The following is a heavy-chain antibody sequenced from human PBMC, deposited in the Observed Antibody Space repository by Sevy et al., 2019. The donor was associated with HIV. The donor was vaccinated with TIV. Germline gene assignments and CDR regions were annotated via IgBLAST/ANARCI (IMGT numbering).Heavy chain of an antibody. CDR3: AKDFYGSGSYYYYYYGMDV. CDR1: GFTFSSYG. J-gene: IGHJ6*02. D-gene: IGHD3-10*01. Sequence: GGSLRLSCAASGFTFSSYGMHWVRQAPGKGLEWVAVISYDGSNKYYADSVQGRFTISRDNSKNTLYLQMNSLRAEDTAVYYCAKDFYGSGSYYYYYYGMDVWGQGTTVTVSS. CDR2: ISYDGSNK. V-gene: IGHV3-30*18.